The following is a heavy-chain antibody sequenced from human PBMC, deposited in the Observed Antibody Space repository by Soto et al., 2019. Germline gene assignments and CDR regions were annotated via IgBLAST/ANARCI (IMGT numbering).Heavy chain of an antibody. CDR3: ARDEGYSYGYWFDP. CDR2: IIPILGIA. D-gene: IGHD5-18*01. J-gene: IGHJ5*02. CDR1: GGTFSSYT. V-gene: IGHV1-69*04. Sequence: SVKVSCKASGGTFSSYTISWVRQAPGQGLEWMGRIIPILGIANYAQKYQGRVTITADKSTSTAYMELSSLRSEDTAVYYCARDEGYSYGYWFDPWGQGTLVTVSS.